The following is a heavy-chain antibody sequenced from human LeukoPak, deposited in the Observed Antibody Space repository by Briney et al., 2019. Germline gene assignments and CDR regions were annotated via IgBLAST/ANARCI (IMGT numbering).Heavy chain of an antibody. CDR3: ARDQQGNWFDP. V-gene: IGHV1-2*02. CDR1: GYTSTGYH. J-gene: IGHJ5*02. D-gene: IGHD6-13*01. Sequence: ASLKVSSKDPGYTSTGYHMHWVRQALGQGLEWMGWINPNSGATNYAQKFQGRVTMTRDTSINTAHMELSRLRSDDTAVYYCARDQQGNWFDPWGQGTLVTVSS. CDR2: INPNSGAT.